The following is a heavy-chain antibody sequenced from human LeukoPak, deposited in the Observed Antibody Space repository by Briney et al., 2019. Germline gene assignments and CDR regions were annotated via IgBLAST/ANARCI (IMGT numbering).Heavy chain of an antibody. CDR2: IIPIFGTA. Sequence: SVKVSCKASGGTFSSYAISWVRQAPGQGLEWMGGIIPIFGTANYAQKFQGRVTITADESTSTAYMELSSLRSEDTAVYYCARGYCSGGICSDAFDIWGQGTMVTVSS. J-gene: IGHJ3*02. D-gene: IGHD2-15*01. V-gene: IGHV1-69*13. CDR3: ARGYCSGGICSDAFDI. CDR1: GGTFSSYA.